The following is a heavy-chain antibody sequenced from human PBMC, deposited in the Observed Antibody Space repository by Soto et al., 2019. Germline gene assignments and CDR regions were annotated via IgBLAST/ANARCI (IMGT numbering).Heavy chain of an antibody. CDR2: INHSGST. CDR1: GGSISSGGYY. CDR3: ARGRVTGTENYYYYGMDV. V-gene: IGHV4-39*07. Sequence: SETLSLTCTVSGGSISSGGYYWSWIRKPPGKGLEWIGEINHSGSTNYNPSLKSRVTISVDTSKNQFSLKLSSVTAADTAVYYCARGRVTGTENYYYYGMDVWGQGTTVTVSS. D-gene: IGHD1-20*01. J-gene: IGHJ6*02.